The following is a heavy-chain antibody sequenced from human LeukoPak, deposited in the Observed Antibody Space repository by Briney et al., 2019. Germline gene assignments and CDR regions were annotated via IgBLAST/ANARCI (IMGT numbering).Heavy chain of an antibody. J-gene: IGHJ4*02. Sequence: SQTLSLTCAISGDSVSSNSAAWNWIRQSPSRGLEWLGRTYYRSKWYNDYAVSVKSRITINPDTSKNQFSLKLSSVTAADTAVYYCARTSSSPSWVSLYYFDYWGQGTLVTVSS. CDR3: ARTSSSPSWVSLYYFDY. V-gene: IGHV6-1*01. D-gene: IGHD6-13*01. CDR2: TYYRSKWYN. CDR1: GDSVSSNSAA.